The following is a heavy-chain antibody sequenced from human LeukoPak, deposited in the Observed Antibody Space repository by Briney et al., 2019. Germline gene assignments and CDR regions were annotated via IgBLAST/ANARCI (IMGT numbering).Heavy chain of an antibody. V-gene: IGHV4-4*09. CDR3: ARQAAAAGAFFDY. D-gene: IGHD6-13*01. CDR1: GGSISSYY. CDR2: IYTSGGT. J-gene: IGHJ4*02. Sequence: SETLSLTCTVSGGSISSYYWSWIRQPPGKGLEGIGYIYTSGGTNYNPSLNSRVTISVDTSKTQFSLKLSSVTAEDTAVYYCARQAAAAGAFFDYWGQGTLVTVSS.